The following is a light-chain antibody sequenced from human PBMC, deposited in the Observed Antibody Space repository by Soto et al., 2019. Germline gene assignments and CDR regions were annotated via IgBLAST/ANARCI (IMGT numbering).Light chain of an antibody. J-gene: IGKJ1*01. V-gene: IGKV1-5*03. CDR3: QPYNNYPWT. CDR1: QSITIW. Sequence: DIQMTQSPSTLSASVGDRVTITCRASQSITIWLAWYQQKPGKAPKLLIYKASSLESGVPSRFSGSGSGTEFTLTISSLQPDDFATYYCQPYNNYPWTCGQGTKVEIK. CDR2: KAS.